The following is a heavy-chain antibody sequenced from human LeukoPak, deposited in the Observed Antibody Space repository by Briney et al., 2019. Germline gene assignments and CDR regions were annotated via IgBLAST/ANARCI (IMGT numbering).Heavy chain of an antibody. CDR1: GFSFSRYG. D-gene: IGHD2-2*01. CDR3: VRSARDCSSTSCRLDP. CDR2: IWYDGSNK. Sequence: PGGSLRLFCAPSGFSFSRYGVHWARQATGKGGEGVAVIWYDGSNKYYVDSVKGRFTISRDNSKNTLYLQMNSLRAEDTAVYYCVRSARDCSSTSCRLDPWGQGTLVTVSS. V-gene: IGHV3-33*01. J-gene: IGHJ5*02.